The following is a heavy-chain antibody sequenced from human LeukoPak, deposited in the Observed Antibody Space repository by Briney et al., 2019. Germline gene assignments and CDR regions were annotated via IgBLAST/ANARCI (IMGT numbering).Heavy chain of an antibody. CDR3: ARDWTHFYSYFMDV. J-gene: IGHJ6*03. CDR2: INPNSGGT. Sequence: ASVKVSCKASGYTFTGYYMHWVRQAPGQGLEWMGWINPNSGGTNYAQKFQGRVAITRNTSMSIAYMELSSLRSEDTAVYYCARDWTHFYSYFMDVWGQGTTVLVSS. V-gene: IGHV1-2*02. D-gene: IGHD3/OR15-3a*01. CDR1: GYTFTGYY.